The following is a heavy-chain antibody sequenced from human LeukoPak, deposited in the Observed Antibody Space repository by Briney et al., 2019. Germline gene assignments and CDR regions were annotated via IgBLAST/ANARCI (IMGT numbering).Heavy chain of an antibody. V-gene: IGHV1-8*01. CDR3: ARTDSSGSFYYYYYMDV. CDR2: MNPNSGNT. J-gene: IGHJ6*03. Sequence: ASVKVSCKASGYTFTSYDINWVRQATGQGLEWMGWMNPNSGNTGYAQKFQGRVTMTRNTSISTAYMELSSLRSEDTAVYYCARTDSSGSFYYYYYMDVWGKGTTVTVSS. CDR1: GYTFTSYD. D-gene: IGHD3-22*01.